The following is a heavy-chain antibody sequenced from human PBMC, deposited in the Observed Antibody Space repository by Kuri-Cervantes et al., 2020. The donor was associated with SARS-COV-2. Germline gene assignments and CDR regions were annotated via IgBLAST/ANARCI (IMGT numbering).Heavy chain of an antibody. J-gene: IGHJ6*02. Sequence: GGSLRLSCAASGFTVSSNYMSWVRQAPGKGLEWVSVIYSGGSTYYADSVKGRFTISRDNAKNSLYLQMNSLRAEDTAVYYCARYLWRYRERDYYYYGMDVWGQGTTVTVSS. CDR1: GFTVSSNY. CDR2: IYSGGST. D-gene: IGHD1-26*01. CDR3: ARYLWRYRERDYYYYGMDV. V-gene: IGHV3-53*01.